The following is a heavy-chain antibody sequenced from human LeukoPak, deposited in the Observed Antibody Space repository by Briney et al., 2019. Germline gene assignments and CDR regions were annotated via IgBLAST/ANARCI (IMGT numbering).Heavy chain of an antibody. V-gene: IGHV1-24*01. Sequence: ASVKVSCKVSGYTLTELSMHWVRQAPGKGLEWMGGFDPEDGETIYAQKFQGRVTMTEDTSTDTAYMELSSLRSEDTAVYYCATVELLSFRKGYFDYWGQGTLVTVSS. D-gene: IGHD3-10*01. CDR3: ATVELLSFRKGYFDY. CDR1: GYTLTELS. CDR2: FDPEDGET. J-gene: IGHJ4*02.